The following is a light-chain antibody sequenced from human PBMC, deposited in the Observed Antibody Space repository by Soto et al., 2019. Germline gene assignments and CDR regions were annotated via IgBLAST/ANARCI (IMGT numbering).Light chain of an antibody. V-gene: IGLV1-51*01. CDR3: GTWDSSLSAYV. CDR1: SSNIANNY. J-gene: IGLJ1*01. CDR2: DNN. Sequence: SLLTEPPGASATPGQKGTISCSGGSSNIANNYVSWFQQLPGTAPKLIIYDNNQRLSGIPDRFSGSKSGTSATLAITGLQTGDEADYYCGTWDSSLSAYVFGTGTKVTVL.